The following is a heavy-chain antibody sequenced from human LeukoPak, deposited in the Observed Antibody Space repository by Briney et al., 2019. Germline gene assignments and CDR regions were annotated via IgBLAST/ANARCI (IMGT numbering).Heavy chain of an antibody. D-gene: IGHD4-17*01. V-gene: IGHV1-2*02. CDR1: GYTFTGHY. Sequence: ASVTVSCKASGYTFTGHYMHWVRQAPGQGLEWMGWIDPNSGGTNYAQNLQGRVTMTRDTSISTAYMELSSLTSDDTAVYYRARGMFTVTTGGFWGQGTLVTVSS. CDR3: ARGMFTVTTGGF. J-gene: IGHJ4*02. CDR2: IDPNSGGT.